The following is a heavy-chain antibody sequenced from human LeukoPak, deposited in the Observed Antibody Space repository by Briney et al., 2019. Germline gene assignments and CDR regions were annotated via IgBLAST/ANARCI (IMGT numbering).Heavy chain of an antibody. CDR3: AKDLSSSWYYYYYGMDV. J-gene: IGHJ6*02. CDR1: GLTFSSYG. D-gene: IGHD6-13*01. CDR2: ISYDGSNK. V-gene: IGHV3-30*18. Sequence: PGGSLRLSCAASGLTFSSYGMHWVRQAPGKGLEWVAVISYDGSNKYYADSVKGRFTISRDNSKNTLYLQMNSLRAEDTAVYYCAKDLSSSWYYYYYGMDVWGQGTTVTVSS.